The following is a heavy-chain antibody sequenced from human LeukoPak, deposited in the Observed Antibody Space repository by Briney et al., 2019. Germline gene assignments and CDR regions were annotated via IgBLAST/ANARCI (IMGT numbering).Heavy chain of an antibody. CDR1: GGSISSYY. CDR2: IYYSGST. D-gene: IGHD2-15*01. J-gene: IGHJ4*02. CDR3: ASHYCSGGSCSLGFDY. Sequence: SETLSLTCTVSGGSISSYYWSWIRQPPGKGLEWIGYIYYSGSTNYNPSLKSRVTISVDTSKNQFSLKLSSVTAADTAVYYCASHYCSGGSCSLGFDYWGQGTLVTVSS. V-gene: IGHV4-59*08.